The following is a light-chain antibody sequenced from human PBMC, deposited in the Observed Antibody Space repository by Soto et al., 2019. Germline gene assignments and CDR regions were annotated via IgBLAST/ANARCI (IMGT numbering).Light chain of an antibody. CDR1: SGSVSTSYY. CDR2: SIN. V-gene: IGLV8-61*01. J-gene: IGLJ3*02. Sequence: VVTQEPSFSVSPGRTVTLTCGLSSGSVSTSYYPSWYQQTPGQAPRTLIYSINTRSSGVPDRFSGSILGNKAALTITGAQADDESDYYCVLYMGSGIWVFGGGTKLTVL. CDR3: VLYMGSGIWV.